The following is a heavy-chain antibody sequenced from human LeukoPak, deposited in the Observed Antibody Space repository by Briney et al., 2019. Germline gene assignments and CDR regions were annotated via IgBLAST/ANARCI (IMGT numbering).Heavy chain of an antibody. D-gene: IGHD3-3*01. CDR2: IIPIFGTA. J-gene: IGHJ3*02. CDR1: GGTFSSYA. V-gene: IGHV1-69*13. Sequence: SVKVSCKASGGTFSSYAISWVRQAPGQGLEWMGGIIPIFGTANYAQKFQGRVTITADESTSTAYMELSSLRSEDTAVYYCAREGGITIFGVAQPGGAFDIWGQGTMVTVSS. CDR3: AREGGITIFGVAQPGGAFDI.